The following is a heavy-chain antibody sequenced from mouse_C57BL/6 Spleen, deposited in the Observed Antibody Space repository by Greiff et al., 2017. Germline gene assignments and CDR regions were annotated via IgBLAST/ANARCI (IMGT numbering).Heavy chain of an antibody. J-gene: IGHJ2*01. CDR1: GYTFTSYW. V-gene: IGHV1-64*01. CDR3: ASPYTSFDY. CDR2: IHPNSGST. Sequence: QVQLQQPGAELVKPGASVKLSCKASGYTFTSYWMHWVKQRPGQGLEWIGMIHPNSGSTNYDEKFKSKATLTVDKSSSTAYMQLSSLPSEDSAVYYCASPYTSFDYWGQGTTLTVSS.